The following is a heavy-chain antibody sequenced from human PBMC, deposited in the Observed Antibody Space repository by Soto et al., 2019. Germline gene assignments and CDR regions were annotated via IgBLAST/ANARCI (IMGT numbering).Heavy chain of an antibody. J-gene: IGHJ6*02. CDR3: ARGRGTVTYDDDNGMDV. D-gene: IGHD4-17*01. CDR1: GGSISSYY. Sequence: PSETLSLTCTASGGSISSYYWSWIRQPPGKGLEWVGYICYSGSTIYYPSLKSRFTISIDKSKNQLSLKLSSVTAADTAVYYCARGRGTVTYDDDNGMDVWGQGTTVTVSS. CDR2: ICYSGST. V-gene: IGHV4-59*01.